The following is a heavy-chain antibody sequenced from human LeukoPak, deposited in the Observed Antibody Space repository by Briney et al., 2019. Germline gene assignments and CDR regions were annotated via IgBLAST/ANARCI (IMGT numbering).Heavy chain of an antibody. J-gene: IGHJ4*02. D-gene: IGHD3-3*01. CDR1: GFTFSSYG. V-gene: IGHV3-33*01. CDR3: ARTILGVVISGGNYFDY. Sequence: GGSLRLSCAASGFTFSSYGMHWVRQAPGKGLEWVAVIWYDGSNKYYADSVKGRFTISRDNSKNTLYLQMNSLRAEDTAVYYRARTILGVVISGGNYFDYWGQGTLVTVSS. CDR2: IWYDGSNK.